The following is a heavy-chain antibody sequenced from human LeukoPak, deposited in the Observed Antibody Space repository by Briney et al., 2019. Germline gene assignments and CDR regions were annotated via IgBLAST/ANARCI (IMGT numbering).Heavy chain of an antibody. V-gene: IGHV3-7*03. CDR1: GFTLSTYR. CDR3: ARDKVVGATIFDY. J-gene: IGHJ4*02. CDR2: IKQDGSEI. D-gene: IGHD1-26*01. Sequence: GGSLRLSCAASGFTLSTYRMSWVRTAPRKGREWVANIKQDGSEIYYVDAVTGRFTICRDNDKDSLYLEMNSLRGQGTAVYYCARDKVVGATIFDYWGQGTLVTVSS.